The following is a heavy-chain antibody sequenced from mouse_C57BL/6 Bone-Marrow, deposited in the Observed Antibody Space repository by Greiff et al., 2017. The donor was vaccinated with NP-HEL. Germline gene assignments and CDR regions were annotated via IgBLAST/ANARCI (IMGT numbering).Heavy chain of an antibody. J-gene: IGHJ2*01. CDR3: ARHHYGSRDY. V-gene: IGHV5-6*01. D-gene: IGHD1-1*01. CDR2: ISSGGSYT. CDR1: GFTFSSYG. Sequence: EVKLMESGGDLVKPGGSLKLSCAASGFTFSSYGMSWVRQTPDKRLEWVATISSGGSYTYYPDSVKGRFTISRDNAKNTLYLQVSSLKSEDTAMYYCARHHYGSRDYWGQGTTLTVSS.